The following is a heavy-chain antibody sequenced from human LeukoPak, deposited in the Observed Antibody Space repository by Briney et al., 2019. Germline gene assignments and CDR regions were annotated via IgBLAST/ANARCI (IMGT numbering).Heavy chain of an antibody. D-gene: IGHD2-15*01. V-gene: IGHV3-33*01. Sequence: PGGSLRLSCTASGFTFSSYGMHWVRQAPGKGLEWVAVIWYDGSNKYYADSVKGRFTISRDNSKNALYLQMNSLRAEDTAVYYCARDSSPGSGFDYWGQGTLVTVSS. CDR3: ARDSSPGSGFDY. J-gene: IGHJ4*02. CDR2: IWYDGSNK. CDR1: GFTFSSYG.